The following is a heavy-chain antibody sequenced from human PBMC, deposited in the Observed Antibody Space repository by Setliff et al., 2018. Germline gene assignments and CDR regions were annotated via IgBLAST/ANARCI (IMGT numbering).Heavy chain of an antibody. CDR1: GGSISSGSCS. D-gene: IGHD4-4*01. J-gene: IGHJ6*03. CDR2: IYTSGST. V-gene: IGHV4-61*09. Sequence: SETLSLTCTVSGGSISSGSCSWSWIRQPAGKGLEWIGHIYTSGSTNYNPSLKSRVTISVDTSKNQFSLKLSSVTAADTAVYYCASNALPHYDYSNYEGLYDYYYYMDVWGKGTTVTVAS. CDR3: ASNALPHYDYSNYEGLYDYYYYMDV.